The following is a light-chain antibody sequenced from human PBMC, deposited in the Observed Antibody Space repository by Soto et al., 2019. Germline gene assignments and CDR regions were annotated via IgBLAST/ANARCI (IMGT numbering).Light chain of an antibody. Sequence: EIVLTQSPGTLSLSPGEGATLSCRASQSVSSIYLAWYQQKPGQAPRLLIYDASSRATGIPDRFSGSGSGTDFTLTISRVESEDFALYYCQHYGTSPGTFGQGTKVEIK. CDR3: QHYGTSPGT. CDR2: DAS. V-gene: IGKV3-20*01. J-gene: IGKJ1*01. CDR1: QSVSSIY.